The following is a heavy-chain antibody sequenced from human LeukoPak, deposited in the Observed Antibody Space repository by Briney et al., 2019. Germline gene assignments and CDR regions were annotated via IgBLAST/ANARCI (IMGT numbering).Heavy chain of an antibody. CDR3: AKVDSSGFDAFDI. V-gene: IGHV3-23*01. J-gene: IGHJ3*02. D-gene: IGHD3-22*01. Sequence: GGSLRLSCAASGFTFSSYAMSWVRQAPGKGLEWVSAISGNGGSTYYADSVKGRFTISRDNSKNTLYLQMNSLRAEDTAVYYCAKVDSSGFDAFDIWGQGTMVTVSS. CDR2: ISGNGGST. CDR1: GFTFSSYA.